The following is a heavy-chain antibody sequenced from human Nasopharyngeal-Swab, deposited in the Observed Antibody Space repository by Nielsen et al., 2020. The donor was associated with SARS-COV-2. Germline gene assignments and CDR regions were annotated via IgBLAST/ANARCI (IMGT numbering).Heavy chain of an antibody. D-gene: IGHD3-16*01. Sequence: GESLKISCAASGFTFSSYSMNWVRQAPGKGLEWVAVIWYDGSNKYYADSVKGRFTISRDNSKNTLYLQMNSLRAEDTAVYYCARGAHLADYWGQGTLVTVSS. CDR2: IWYDGSNK. V-gene: IGHV3-33*08. J-gene: IGHJ4*02. CDR3: ARGAHLADY. CDR1: GFTFSSYS.